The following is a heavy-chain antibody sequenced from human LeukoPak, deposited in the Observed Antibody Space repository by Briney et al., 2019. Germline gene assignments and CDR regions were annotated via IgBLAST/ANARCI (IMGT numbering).Heavy chain of an antibody. CDR3: AKKYTSGWPN. Sequence: GESLRISCKTSGYSFTTYWIGWVRQMPGKGLEWMGIIYPADSDTTYSPSFQGQVTISADKSISTAYLQWSSLKASDTAMYYCAKKYTSGWPNWGQGTLVTVSS. V-gene: IGHV5-51*01. CDR2: IYPADSDT. CDR1: GYSFTTYW. J-gene: IGHJ4*02. D-gene: IGHD6-19*01.